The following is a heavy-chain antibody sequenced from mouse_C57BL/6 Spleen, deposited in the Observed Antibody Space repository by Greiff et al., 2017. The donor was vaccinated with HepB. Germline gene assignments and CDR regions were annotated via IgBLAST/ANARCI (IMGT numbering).Heavy chain of an antibody. CDR2: INPNNGGT. D-gene: IGHD1-1*01. V-gene: IGHV1-18*01. J-gene: IGHJ4*01. Sequence: VQLKESGPELVKPGASVKIPCKASGYTFTDYNMDWVKQSHGKSLEWIGDINPNNGGTIYNQKFKGKATLTVDKSSSTAYMELRSLTSEDTAVYYCARGDYYYGSSYGYAMDYWGQGTSVTVSS. CDR1: GYTFTDYN. CDR3: ARGDYYYGSSYGYAMDY.